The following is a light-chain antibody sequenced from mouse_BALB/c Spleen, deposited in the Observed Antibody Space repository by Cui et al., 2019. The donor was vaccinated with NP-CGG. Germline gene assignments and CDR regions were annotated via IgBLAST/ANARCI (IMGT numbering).Light chain of an antibody. V-gene: IGLV1*01. J-gene: IGLJ1*01. Sequence: QAVVTQESALTTSPGETVTLTFRSSTGAVTTSNYANWVQEKPDHLFTGLIGGTNNRAPGVPARFSGSLIGDKAALIITGAQTEDEAIYFCALWYSNHWVFGGGTKLTVL. CDR1: TGAVTTSNY. CDR2: GTN. CDR3: ALWYSNHWV.